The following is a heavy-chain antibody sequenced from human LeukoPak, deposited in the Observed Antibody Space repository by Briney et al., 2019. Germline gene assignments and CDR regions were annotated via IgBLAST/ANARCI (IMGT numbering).Heavy chain of an antibody. D-gene: IGHD4-17*01. CDR3: ARSAYGDYAY. J-gene: IGHJ4*02. Sequence: GASVTVPYMGSVWSFTRCCIRWVGPAPRQGLEWMGWISAYNGNTNYAQKLQGGVTMTTDTSTSTAYMELRSLRSDDTAVYYCARSAYGDYAYWGQGTLVTVSS. V-gene: IGHV1-18*01. CDR2: ISAYNGNT. CDR1: VWSFTRCC.